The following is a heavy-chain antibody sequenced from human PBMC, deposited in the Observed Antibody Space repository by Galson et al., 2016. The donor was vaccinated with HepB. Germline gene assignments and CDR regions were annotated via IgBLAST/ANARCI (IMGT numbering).Heavy chain of an antibody. CDR3: AKFDFHGGVCLDY. CDR2: INHTGTT. J-gene: IGHJ4*02. D-gene: IGHD2-8*02. CDR1: VGSFSEYY. V-gene: IGHV4-34*01. Sequence: ETLSLTCAAYVGSFSEYYWHWIRQSPGKGLEWIGEINHTGTTKYNPSLKSRVTISVDTSKKELSLKLTSVTAADTAVYYFAKFDFHGGVCLDYWGQGALVTVSA.